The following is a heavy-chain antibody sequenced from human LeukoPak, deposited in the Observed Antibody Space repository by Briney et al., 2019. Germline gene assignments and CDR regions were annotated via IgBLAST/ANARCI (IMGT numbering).Heavy chain of an antibody. D-gene: IGHD3-9*01. CDR1: GFTFSRHW. V-gene: IGHV3-7*01. J-gene: IGHJ4*02. CDR3: ARDDWGPGDH. Sequence: SGGSLRLSCATSGFTFSRHWMSWVRQAPGRGLEWVANINLDGREKYYVDSVKGRFTISRDNAMNSLFLQMNSLRGEDTAVYYCARDDWGPGDHWGQGTPVTVSS. CDR2: INLDGREK.